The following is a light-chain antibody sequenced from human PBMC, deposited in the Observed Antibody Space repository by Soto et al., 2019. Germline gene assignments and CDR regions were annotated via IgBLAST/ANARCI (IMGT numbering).Light chain of an antibody. CDR2: AAS. CDR1: QSVSSN. V-gene: IGKV3-15*01. Sequence: EIMMTQSPATLSVSPGERATLSCRASQSVSSNLGWYQHKPGQAPRLLIYAASARATGVPARFSGSGSGTDFTLTISSLQSEDFAVYYCQQYSKWPPLTFGGGTKVEIK. CDR3: QQYSKWPPLT. J-gene: IGKJ4*01.